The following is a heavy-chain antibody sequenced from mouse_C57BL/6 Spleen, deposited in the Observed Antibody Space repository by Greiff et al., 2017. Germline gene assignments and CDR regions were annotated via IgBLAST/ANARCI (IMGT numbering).Heavy chain of an antibody. D-gene: IGHD2-2*01. CDR2: IYPGSGST. J-gene: IGHJ4*01. CDR3: ARWGYGGNYAMDY. CDR1: GYTFTSYW. V-gene: IGHV1-55*01. Sequence: QVQLQQPGAELVKPGASVKMSCKASGYTFTSYWITWVKQRPGQGLEWIGDIYPGSGSTNYNEKFKSKATLTVDTSSSTAYMQLSSLTSEDSAVYYCARWGYGGNYAMDYWGQGTSVTVSS.